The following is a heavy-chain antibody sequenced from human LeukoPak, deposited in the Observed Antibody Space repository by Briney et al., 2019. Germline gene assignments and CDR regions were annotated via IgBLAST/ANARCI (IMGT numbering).Heavy chain of an antibody. CDR1: GGSISSGGYY. J-gene: IGHJ4*02. Sequence: TSETLSLTCTVSGGSISSGGYYWSWIRQHPGKGLEWIGYIYYSGSTYYNPSLKSRVTISVDTSKNQSSLTLSAVTAAYTAVDYCAKYVRDYYDSSGYLEWGQGTLVTVS. CDR3: AKYVRDYYDSSGYLE. V-gene: IGHV4-31*03. CDR2: IYYSGST. D-gene: IGHD3-22*01.